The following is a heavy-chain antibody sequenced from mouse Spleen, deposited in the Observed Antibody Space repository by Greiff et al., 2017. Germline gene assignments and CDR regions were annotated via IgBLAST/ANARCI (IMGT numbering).Heavy chain of an antibody. CDR2: ISSGGSYT. Sequence: EVMLVESGGGLVKPGGSLKLSCAASGFTFSSYAMSWVRQTPEKRLEWVATISSGGSYTYYPDSVKGRFTISRDNAKNTLYLQMSSLRSEDTAMYYCARHYGNYWFAYWGQGTLVTVSA. CDR1: GFTFSSYA. J-gene: IGHJ3*01. CDR3: ARHYGNYWFAY. V-gene: IGHV5-9-1*01. D-gene: IGHD2-1*01.